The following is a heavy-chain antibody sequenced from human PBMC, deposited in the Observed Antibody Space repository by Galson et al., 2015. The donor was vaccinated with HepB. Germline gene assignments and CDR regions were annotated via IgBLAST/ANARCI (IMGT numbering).Heavy chain of an antibody. V-gene: IGHV3-9*01. CDR3: AKGCSGGSCLDY. CDR2: ISWNSGSI. Sequence: SLRLSCAASGFTFDDYAMHWVRQAPGKGLEWVSGISWNSGSIGYADSVKGRFTISRDNAKNSLYLQMNSLRAEDTALYYCAKGCSGGSCLDYWGQGTLVTVSS. D-gene: IGHD2-15*01. CDR1: GFTFDDYA. J-gene: IGHJ4*02.